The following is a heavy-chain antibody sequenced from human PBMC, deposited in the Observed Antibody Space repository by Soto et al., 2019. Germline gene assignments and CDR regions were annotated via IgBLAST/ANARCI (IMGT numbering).Heavy chain of an antibody. CDR3: ARVRGHGDYAGYFQH. Sequence: QVQLMQSGAEVKKPGASVKVSCKASGYTFTGYYMHWVRQAPGQGLEWMGWINPNSGGTNYAQKFQGWVTMTRDTSISTAYMELSRLRSDDTAVYYCARVRGHGDYAGYFQHWGQGTLVTVSS. CDR1: GYTFTGYY. D-gene: IGHD4-17*01. CDR2: INPNSGGT. V-gene: IGHV1-2*04. J-gene: IGHJ1*01.